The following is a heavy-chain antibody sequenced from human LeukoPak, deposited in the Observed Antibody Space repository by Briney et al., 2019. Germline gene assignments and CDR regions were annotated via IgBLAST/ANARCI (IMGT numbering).Heavy chain of an antibody. CDR3: ARDRRDWDFGELLYDAFDI. D-gene: IGHD3-10*01. CDR2: ISSRGSTI. V-gene: IGHV3-48*03. J-gene: IGHJ3*02. Sequence: GGSLRLSCAASGFTFSSYEMNWVRQAPGKGLEWVSYISSRGSTIYYADSVKGRFTISRDNAKNSLYLQMNSLRAEDTAVYYCARDRRDWDFGELLYDAFDIWGQGTMVTVSS. CDR1: GFTFSSYE.